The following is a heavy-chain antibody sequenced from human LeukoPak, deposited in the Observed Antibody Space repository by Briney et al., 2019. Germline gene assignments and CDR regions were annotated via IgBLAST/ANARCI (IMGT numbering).Heavy chain of an antibody. D-gene: IGHD3-3*02. J-gene: IGHJ5*02. CDR1: GGSISSGDYY. Sequence: SQTLSLTCTVSGGSISSGDYYWSWIRQPPGKGLEWIGYIYSSGSTDYNPSLKSRVIISIDTSKRQFSLRLTSVTAADTAVYYCARVGGALLEPGRWFDPWGQGTLVTVSS. CDR3: ARVGGALLEPGRWFDP. V-gene: IGHV4-61*08. CDR2: IYSSGST.